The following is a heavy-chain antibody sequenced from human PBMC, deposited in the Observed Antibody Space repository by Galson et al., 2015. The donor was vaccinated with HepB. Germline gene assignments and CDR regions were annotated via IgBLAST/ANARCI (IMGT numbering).Heavy chain of an antibody. V-gene: IGHV2-70*01. CDR3: ARIRRGIVVVPAAIPEPYMDV. D-gene: IGHD2-2*02. CDR1: GFSLSTSGMC. Sequence: PALVKPTQTLTLTCTFSGFSLSTSGMCVSWIRQPPGKALEWLALIDWDDDKYYSTSLKTRLTISKDTSKNQVVLTMTNMDPVDTATYYCARIRRGIVVVPAAIPEPYMDVWGKGTTVTVSS. J-gene: IGHJ6*03. CDR2: IDWDDDK.